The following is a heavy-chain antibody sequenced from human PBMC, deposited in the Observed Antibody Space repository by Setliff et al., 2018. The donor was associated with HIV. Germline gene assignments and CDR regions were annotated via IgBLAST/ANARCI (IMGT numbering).Heavy chain of an antibody. D-gene: IGHD3-16*01. Sequence: PSETLSLTCAVSGGSMNSGGYSWSWIRQPPGKGLEWIGYIYHSGSAIYNPSLNSRVIISADRSKNQFSLKVNSVTAADTAVYYCARAGGGGRWLHLSYWYVDLWGRGTLVTVSS. CDR2: IYHSGSA. J-gene: IGHJ2*01. CDR3: ARAGGGGRWLHLSYWYVDL. CDR1: GGSMNSGGYS. V-gene: IGHV4-30-2*01.